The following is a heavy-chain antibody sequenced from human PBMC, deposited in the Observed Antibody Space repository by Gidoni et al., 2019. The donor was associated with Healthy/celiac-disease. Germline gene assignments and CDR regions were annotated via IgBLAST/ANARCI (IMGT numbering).Heavy chain of an antibody. D-gene: IGHD3-22*01. CDR2: ISSSSSYI. J-gene: IGHJ3*02. Sequence: EVQLVESGGGLVKPGGSLRLSCAASGFTFSSYSMNWVRQAPGKGLGWVSSISSSSSYIYYADSVKGRFTISRDNAKNSLYLQMNSLRAEDTAVYYCARLALHYYDSSGYPYDAFDIWGQGTMVTVSS. V-gene: IGHV3-21*01. CDR3: ARLALHYYDSSGYPYDAFDI. CDR1: GFTFSSYS.